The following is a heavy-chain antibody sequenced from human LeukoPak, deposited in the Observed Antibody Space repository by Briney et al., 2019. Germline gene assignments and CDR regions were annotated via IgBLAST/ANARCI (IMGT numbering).Heavy chain of an antibody. J-gene: IGHJ3*02. D-gene: IGHD3-3*01. CDR2: ICDSTGGT. CDR1: GFTFCTYA. Sequence: PGGALRLSCAASGFTFCTYAMSWVRQAPGKRLEWVSGICDSTGGTYFADSVKGRFTISRDNSKNTLYLQMDSLRAEDTAVYYCAKDCGYYTSRWYGAFDIWGQGTMVTVSS. CDR3: AKDCGYYTSRWYGAFDI. V-gene: IGHV3-23*01.